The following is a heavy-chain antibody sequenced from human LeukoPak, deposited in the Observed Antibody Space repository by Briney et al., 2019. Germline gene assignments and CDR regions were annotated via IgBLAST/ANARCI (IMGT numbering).Heavy chain of an antibody. CDR3: ARGSGSMVRGVTYYFDY. V-gene: IGHV3-21*01. CDR1: GFTFSSYS. Sequence: PGGSLRLSCAASGFTFSSYSMNWVRQAPGKGLEWVSSIISSSSYIYYADSVKGRFTISRDNAKNSLYLQMNSLRAEDTAVYYCARGSGSMVRGVTYYFDYWGQGTLVTVSS. CDR2: IISSSSYI. J-gene: IGHJ4*02. D-gene: IGHD3-10*01.